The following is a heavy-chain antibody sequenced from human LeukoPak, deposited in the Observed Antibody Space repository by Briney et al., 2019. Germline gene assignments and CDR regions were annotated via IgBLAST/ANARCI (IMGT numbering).Heavy chain of an antibody. CDR3: ASNWSDFDY. J-gene: IGHJ4*02. D-gene: IGHD1-1*01. Sequence: PSETLSLTCTVSGYSITTGHYWGRIRQPPGRGLEWIGSIYHGETTYYNPSLKTRLTISLDTSKNQFSLKLSSVTAADTAVYYCASNWSDFDYWGQGILVTVSS. CDR2: IYHGETT. CDR1: GYSITTGHY. V-gene: IGHV4-38-2*02.